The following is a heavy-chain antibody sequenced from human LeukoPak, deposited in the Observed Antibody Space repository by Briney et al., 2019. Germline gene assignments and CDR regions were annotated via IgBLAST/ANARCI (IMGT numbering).Heavy chain of an antibody. CDR1: GYSFTSYW. Sequence: GESLKISCKGSGYSFTSYWIVWVRQMPGKGLEWMGLIYPGDSNTRYSPSFSGQVTISADKSISTAYLQWSSLKASDTAIYYCARTQYYYDSSVYKYFYYGMDAWAQGTTVTVSS. D-gene: IGHD3-22*01. CDR2: IYPGDSNT. V-gene: IGHV5-51*01. CDR3: ARTQYYYDSSVYKYFYYGMDA. J-gene: IGHJ6*02.